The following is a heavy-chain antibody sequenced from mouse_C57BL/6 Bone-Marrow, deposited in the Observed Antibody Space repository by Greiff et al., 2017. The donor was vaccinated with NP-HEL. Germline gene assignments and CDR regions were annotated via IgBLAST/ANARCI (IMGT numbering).Heavy chain of an antibody. Sequence: QVHVKQSGAELARPGASVKLSCKASGYTFTSYGISWVKQRTGQGLEWIGEIYPRSGNTYYNEKFKGKATLTADKSSSTAYMELRSLTSEDSAVYFCAFDYYGSSNYYAMDYWGQGTSVTVSS. J-gene: IGHJ4*01. D-gene: IGHD1-1*01. V-gene: IGHV1-81*01. CDR3: AFDYYGSSNYYAMDY. CDR2: IYPRSGNT. CDR1: GYTFTSYG.